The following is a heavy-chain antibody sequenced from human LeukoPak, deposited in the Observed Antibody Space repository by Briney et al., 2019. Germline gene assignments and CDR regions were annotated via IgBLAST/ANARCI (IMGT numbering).Heavy chain of an antibody. J-gene: IGHJ4*02. CDR3: ARVRMRRYYDSSGYYYAPHFIDY. CDR1: GGSFSGYY. D-gene: IGHD3-22*01. CDR2: INHSGST. Sequence: NSSETLSLTCAVYGGSFSGYYWSWIRQPPGKGLEWIGEINHSGSTNYNPSLKSRVTISVDTSKNQFSLKLSSVTAADTAVYYCARVRMRRYYDSSGYYYAPHFIDYWGQGTLVTVSS. V-gene: IGHV4-34*01.